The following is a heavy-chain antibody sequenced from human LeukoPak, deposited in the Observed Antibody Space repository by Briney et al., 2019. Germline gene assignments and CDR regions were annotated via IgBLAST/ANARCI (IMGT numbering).Heavy chain of an antibody. V-gene: IGHV3-30*02. CDR3: AKGMPDCGGDLYYYYYYMDV. CDR2: IRSDGRNT. Sequence: GGSLRLSCAAYGFTFSTYGMHWVRQAPGKGLEWVSFIRSDGRNTYYADSVKGRFTISRDNSRNTLYLQMNSLRAEDTAVYYCAKGMPDCGGDLYYYYYYMDVWGKGTTVTVSS. CDR1: GFTFSTYG. D-gene: IGHD4-23*01. J-gene: IGHJ6*03.